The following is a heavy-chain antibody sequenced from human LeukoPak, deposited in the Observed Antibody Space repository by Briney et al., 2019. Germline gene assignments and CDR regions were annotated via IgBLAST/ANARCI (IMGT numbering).Heavy chain of an antibody. V-gene: IGHV3-9*01. Sequence: GGSLRLSCAASGFTFDDYAMHWVRQAPGKGLEWVSGISWNSGSIGYADSVKGRFTISRDNSKNTLYLQMNSLTAEDTAVYYCARRGWELHFDYWGQGTLVTVSS. CDR2: ISWNSGSI. CDR1: GFTFDDYA. CDR3: ARRGWELHFDY. J-gene: IGHJ4*02. D-gene: IGHD1-26*01.